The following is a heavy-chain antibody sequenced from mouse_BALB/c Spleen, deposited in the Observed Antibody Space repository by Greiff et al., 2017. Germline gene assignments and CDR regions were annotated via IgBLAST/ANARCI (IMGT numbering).Heavy chain of an antibody. V-gene: IGHV5-17*02. D-gene: IGHD1-2*01. Sequence: EVMLVESGGGLVQPGGSRKLSCAASGFTFSSFGMHWVRQAPEKGLEWVAYIRSGSSTIYYADTVKGRFTISRDNPKNTLFLQMTSLRSEDTAMYYCARGGITTTKYAMDYWGQGTSVTVSS. CDR2: IRSGSSTI. CDR3: ARGGITTTKYAMDY. CDR1: GFTFSSFG. J-gene: IGHJ4*01.